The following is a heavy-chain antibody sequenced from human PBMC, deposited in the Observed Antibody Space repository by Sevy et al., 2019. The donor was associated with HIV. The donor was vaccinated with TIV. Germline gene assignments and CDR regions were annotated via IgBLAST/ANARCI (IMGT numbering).Heavy chain of an antibody. CDR1: GGSISSSSYY. V-gene: IGHV4-39*01. D-gene: IGHD3-22*01. J-gene: IGHJ4*02. Sequence: SENLSLTCTVSGGSISSSSYYWGWIRQPPGNGLEWIGSIYYSGSTYYNPSLKSRVTISVDTSKNQFSLKLSSVTAADTALYYCAGHQSGVGIVVVIWFDYWGQGTLVTVSS. CDR3: AGHQSGVGIVVVIWFDY. CDR2: IYYSGST.